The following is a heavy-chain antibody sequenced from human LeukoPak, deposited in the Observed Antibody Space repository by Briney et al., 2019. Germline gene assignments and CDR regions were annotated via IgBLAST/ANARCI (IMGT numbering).Heavy chain of an antibody. CDR3: ARRNGEGGDAFDI. V-gene: IGHV4-31*03. J-gene: IGHJ3*02. D-gene: IGHD7-27*01. CDR1: GGSISSGGYY. CDR2: IYYSGST. Sequence: SETLSLTCTVSGGSISSGGYYWSWIRQHPGKGLEWIGYIYYSGSTYYNPSLKSRVTISVDTSKNQFSLKLSSVTAADTAVYYCARRNGEGGDAFDIWGQGTMVTVSS.